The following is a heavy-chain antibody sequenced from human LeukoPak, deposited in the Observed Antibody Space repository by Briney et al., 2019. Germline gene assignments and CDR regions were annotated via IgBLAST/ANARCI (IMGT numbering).Heavy chain of an antibody. CDR2: IYYSGST. J-gene: IGHJ4*02. CDR3: ARGKNDCSSTSCYTFDY. CDR1: GGSISSYY. Sequence: SETLSLTCTVSGGSISSYYWSWIRQPAGKGLEWIGYIYYSGSTNYNPSLKSRVTISVDTSKNQFSLKLSSVTAADTAVYYCARGKNDCSSTSCYTFDYWGQGTLVTVSS. D-gene: IGHD2-2*02. V-gene: IGHV4-59*01.